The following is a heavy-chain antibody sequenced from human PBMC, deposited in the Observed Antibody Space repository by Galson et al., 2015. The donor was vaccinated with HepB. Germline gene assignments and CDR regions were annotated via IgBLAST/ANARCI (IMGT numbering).Heavy chain of an antibody. Sequence: SVKVSCKASGGTFSSYTISWVRQAPGQGLEWMGRIIPILGIANYAQKFQGRVTITADKSTSTAYMELSSLRSEDTAVYYCASQGSGWSYPVYWGQGTLVTVSS. J-gene: IGHJ4*02. CDR3: ASQGSGWSYPVY. D-gene: IGHD6-19*01. CDR1: GGTFSSYT. V-gene: IGHV1-69*02. CDR2: IIPILGIA.